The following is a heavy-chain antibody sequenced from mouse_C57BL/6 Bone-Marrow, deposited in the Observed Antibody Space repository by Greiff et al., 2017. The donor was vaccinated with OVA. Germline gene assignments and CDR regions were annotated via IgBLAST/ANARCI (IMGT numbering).Heavy chain of an antibody. CDR3: ARAYYYGSSYWYFDV. D-gene: IGHD1-1*01. Sequence: VQLQQSDAELVKPGASVKISCKVSGYTFTDHTIHWMKQRPEQGLEWIGYIYPRDGSTKYNEKFKGKATLTADKSSSTAYMQLNSLTSEDSAVYFCARAYYYGSSYWYFDVWGTGTTVTVSS. CDR2: IYPRDGST. CDR1: GYTFTDHT. J-gene: IGHJ1*03. V-gene: IGHV1-78*01.